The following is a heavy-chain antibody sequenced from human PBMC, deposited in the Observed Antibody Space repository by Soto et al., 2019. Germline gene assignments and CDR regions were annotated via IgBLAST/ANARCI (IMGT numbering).Heavy chain of an antibody. J-gene: IGHJ4*02. CDR3: ARVSRAMIVVVITVSFDY. CDR1: GFTFNTYA. V-gene: IGHV3-30-3*01. D-gene: IGHD3-22*01. CDR2: ISYDGSNK. Sequence: QVQLVESGGGVVQPGRSLRLSCATSGFTFNTYAMHWVRQAPGKGLEWVAVISYDGSNKYYADSVKGRFTISRDNSKNTLYLHSNSLRAEDTAVYYCARVSRAMIVVVITVSFDYWGQGTLVTVSS.